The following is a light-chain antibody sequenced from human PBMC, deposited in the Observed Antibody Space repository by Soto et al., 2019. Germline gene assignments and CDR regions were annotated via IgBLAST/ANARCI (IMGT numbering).Light chain of an antibody. V-gene: IGKV3-11*01. Sequence: EIVLTQSPATLSLSPGERAALSCKASHSVHNFLAWYQQKPGQAPRLLIYGASTRAAGIPARFSGSGSGTDFPLTISSLEPEDFAVYYCQQRSNWPPITFGQGTRLEIK. CDR3: QQRSNWPPIT. CDR2: GAS. CDR1: HSVHNF. J-gene: IGKJ5*01.